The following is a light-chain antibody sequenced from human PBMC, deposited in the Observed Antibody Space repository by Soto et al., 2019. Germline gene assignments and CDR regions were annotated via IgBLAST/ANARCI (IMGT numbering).Light chain of an antibody. V-gene: IGKV4-1*01. CDR1: QSLLDTSNNKNY. J-gene: IGKJ2*01. CDR2: WAS. CDR3: HQYHSALYT. Sequence: DIVMTQSPDSLAVSLGERATINCKSSQSLLDTSNNKNYVAWYQQKPGQPPKLLIYWASARQSGVPDRFCGGGSGTDVILTISNLQAEDVAVYYCHQYHSALYTFGQGTKLEI.